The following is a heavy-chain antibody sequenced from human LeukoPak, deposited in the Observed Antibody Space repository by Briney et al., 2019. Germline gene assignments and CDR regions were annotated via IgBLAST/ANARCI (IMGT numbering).Heavy chain of an antibody. D-gene: IGHD2-21*02. CDR1: GFTFSTYA. Sequence: GGSLRLSCAASGFTFSTYAMDWVRQAQGKGLEWVSGITNGGNYTFYADSVKGWFTISRDNSKNTLYLQMNSLRADDTAVYYCASGHGTTIGTFDYWGQGTLVTVSS. J-gene: IGHJ4*02. V-gene: IGHV3-23*01. CDR2: ITNGGNYT. CDR3: ASGHGTTIGTFDY.